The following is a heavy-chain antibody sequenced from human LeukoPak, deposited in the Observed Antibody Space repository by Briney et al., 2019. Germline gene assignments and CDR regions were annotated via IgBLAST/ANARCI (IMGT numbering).Heavy chain of an antibody. D-gene: IGHD6-13*01. Sequence: PGGSLRLSCAVSGFTFTDYWMNWVRQAPGKGLEWVASIRQDGGEKSYVDSVKGRFTISRDNTKNSLYLQINSLRAEDTAVYYCARDGTAAGPYFDLWGQGTLVTVSS. J-gene: IGHJ4*01. CDR2: IRQDGGEK. CDR1: GFTFTDYW. CDR3: ARDGTAAGPYFDL. V-gene: IGHV3-7*01.